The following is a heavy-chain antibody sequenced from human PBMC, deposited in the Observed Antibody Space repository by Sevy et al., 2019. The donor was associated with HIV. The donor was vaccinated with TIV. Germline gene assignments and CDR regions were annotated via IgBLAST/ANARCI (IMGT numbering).Heavy chain of an antibody. V-gene: IGHV3-21*01. Sequence: GGSLRLSCAASGFTFSTYTMNWVRQAPGKGLEWVSSISSGSSYIYYADSVKGRFTISRDNAKNSLFLQMNSLRAEDTAVYYGARDGGCSSTSCLLYFDYWGQGTPVTVSS. D-gene: IGHD2-2*01. CDR3: ARDGGCSSTSCLLYFDY. CDR2: ISSGSSYI. CDR1: GFTFSTYT. J-gene: IGHJ4*02.